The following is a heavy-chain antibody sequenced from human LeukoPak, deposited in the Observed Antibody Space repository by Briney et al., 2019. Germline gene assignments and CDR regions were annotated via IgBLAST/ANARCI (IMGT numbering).Heavy chain of an antibody. Sequence: PSETLSLTCAVYGGSFSGYYWSWIRQPPGKGLEWIGEINHSGSTNYNPSLKSRVTISVDTSKNQFSLKLSSVTAADTAVYYCARAHYDYVWGSYRYSPKSGYYYYGTDVWGQGTTVTVSS. V-gene: IGHV4-34*01. J-gene: IGHJ6*02. CDR2: INHSGST. CDR3: ARAHYDYVWGSYRYSPKSGYYYYGTDV. CDR1: GGSFSGYY. D-gene: IGHD3-16*02.